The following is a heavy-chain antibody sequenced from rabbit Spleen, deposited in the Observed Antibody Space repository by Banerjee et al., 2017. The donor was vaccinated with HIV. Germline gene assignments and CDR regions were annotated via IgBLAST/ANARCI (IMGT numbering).Heavy chain of an antibody. CDR1: GVSFSSNYY. CDR2: IDTGSSDFT. V-gene: IGHV1S40*01. Sequence: QSLEESGGDLVKPGASLTLTCTASGVSFSSNYYMCWVRQAPGKGLEWIACIDTGSSDFTYFASWAKGRFTCSKTSSTTVTLQMTSLTAADTATYFCARDTGSSFSSYGMDLWGPGTLVTV. CDR3: ARDTGSSFSSYGMDL. D-gene: IGHD8-1*01. J-gene: IGHJ6*01.